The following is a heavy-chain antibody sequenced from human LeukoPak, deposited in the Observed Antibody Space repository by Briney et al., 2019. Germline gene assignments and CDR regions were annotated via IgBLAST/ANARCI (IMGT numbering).Heavy chain of an antibody. D-gene: IGHD4-17*01. J-gene: IGHJ4*02. CDR2: ITHSGST. Sequence: SETLSLTCAVYGGSFSGYYWSWIRQPPGKGLEWSGEITHSGSTNYNPSLKRRVTISVDTSKNQFSLKLSSVTSADTAVYYCARALPPAYGDYDVPFDYWGQGTLVTVSS. CDR1: GGSFSGYY. V-gene: IGHV4-34*01. CDR3: ARALPPAYGDYDVPFDY.